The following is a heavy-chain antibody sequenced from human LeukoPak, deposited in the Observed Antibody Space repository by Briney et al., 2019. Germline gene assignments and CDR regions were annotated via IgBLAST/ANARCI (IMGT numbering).Heavy chain of an antibody. CDR3: ARDKGDRQYNWYDP. V-gene: IGHV4-38-2*02. CDR1: GFSISSGYY. Sequence: SETLSLTCTVSGFSISSGYYWGWIRQPPGKGLEWIGNIYHSGSTYYNPSLKSRVTTSLDTSKNQFSLKLTSVTAADTAVYYCARDKGDRQYNWYDPWGQGTLVTVSS. J-gene: IGHJ5*02. D-gene: IGHD3-22*01. CDR2: IYHSGST.